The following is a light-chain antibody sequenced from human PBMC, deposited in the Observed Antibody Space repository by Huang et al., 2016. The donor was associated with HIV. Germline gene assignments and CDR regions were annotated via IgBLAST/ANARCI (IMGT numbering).Light chain of an antibody. CDR3: QQRSNWPPGAT. Sequence: EIVLTQSPATLSLSPGERATLSCRASQSVSNYLAWYQHKPGQAPRLLIYDTSNRSTGIPARCSGSGSGTDFTLTISSLEPEDFAVYYCQQRSNWPPGATFGQGTRLEIK. V-gene: IGKV3-11*01. CDR2: DTS. J-gene: IGKJ5*01. CDR1: QSVSNY.